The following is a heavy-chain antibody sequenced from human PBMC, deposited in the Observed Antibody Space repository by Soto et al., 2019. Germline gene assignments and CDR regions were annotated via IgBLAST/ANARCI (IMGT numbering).Heavy chain of an antibody. CDR3: ARDQVGAATEYFQH. D-gene: IGHD1-26*01. V-gene: IGHV3-66*01. CDR2: IYSGGST. CDR1: GFTVSSNY. J-gene: IGHJ1*01. Sequence: EVQLVEPGGGLVQPGGSLRLSCAASGFTVSSNYMSWVRQAPGKGLEWVSVIYSGGSTYYADSVKGRFTISRDNSKNTLYLQMNSLRAEDTAVYYCARDQVGAATEYFQHWGQGTLVTVSS.